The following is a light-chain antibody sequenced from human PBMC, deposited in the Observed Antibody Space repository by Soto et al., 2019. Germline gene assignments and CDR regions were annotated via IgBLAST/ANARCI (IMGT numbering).Light chain of an antibody. J-gene: IGLJ1*01. V-gene: IGLV3-9*01. CDR1: NIGSKN. CDR2: RDK. CDR3: QVWDTSSTWYV. Sequence: SDELTQPPSVSVALGQTARITCVGNNIGSKNVHWYQQRPGQAPVLVIYRDKKRPSGITERFSGSKSENTATLTISRAQAGDEAEYYCQVWDTSSTWYVFGTGTKVTVL.